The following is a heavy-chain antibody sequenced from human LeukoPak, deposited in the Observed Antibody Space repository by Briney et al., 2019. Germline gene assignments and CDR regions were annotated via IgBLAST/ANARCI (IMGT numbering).Heavy chain of an antibody. CDR1: GGSFSGYY. D-gene: IGHD6-13*01. V-gene: IGHV4-34*01. CDR3: TRVRAAAGTSWFDP. CDR2: ITHSGST. J-gene: IGHJ5*02. Sequence: KPSETLSLTCAVYGGSFSGYYWSWIRQPPGKGLEWIGEITHSGSTNYNPSLKSRVTISVDTSKNQFSLKLNSVTAADTAVYYCTRVRAAAGTSWFDPWGQGTLVTVSS.